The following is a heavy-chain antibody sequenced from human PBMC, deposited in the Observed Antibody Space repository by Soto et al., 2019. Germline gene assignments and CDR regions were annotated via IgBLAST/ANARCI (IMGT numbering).Heavy chain of an antibody. CDR2: VYYTGST. D-gene: IGHD6-13*01. J-gene: IGHJ5*02. CDR3: VRDQQMGRLDP. V-gene: IGHV4-59*01. CDR1: GGSISSYY. Sequence: QVQLQESGPGMVKPSETLSLTCTVSGGSISSYYWSWIRQPPGKGLEWIGYVYYTGSTNYNPSLKSRVTMSIDTSKNQFSLKMSSVTAADTAVYYCVRDQQMGRLDPWGQGTLVSVSS.